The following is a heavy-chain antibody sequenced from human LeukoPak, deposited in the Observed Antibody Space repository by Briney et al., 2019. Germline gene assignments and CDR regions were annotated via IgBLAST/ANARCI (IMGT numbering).Heavy chain of an antibody. D-gene: IGHD3-22*01. V-gene: IGHV3-23*01. CDR3: ARERYYYDSSGSFDY. Sequence: GGSLRLSCAASGFTFSSYAMSWVRQAPGKGLEWVSAISGSGGSTYYADSVKGRFTISRDNAKNTLYLQMNSLRAEDTAVYYCARERYYYDSSGSFDYWGQGTLVTVSS. CDR2: ISGSGGST. CDR1: GFTFSSYA. J-gene: IGHJ4*02.